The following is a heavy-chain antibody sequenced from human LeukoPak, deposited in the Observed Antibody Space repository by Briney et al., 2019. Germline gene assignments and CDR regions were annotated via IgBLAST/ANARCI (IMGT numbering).Heavy chain of an antibody. Sequence: PGGSLRLSCAASGFTFSSYAMSWVRQAPGKGPEWVSAISGSGGSTYYADSVKGRFTISRDNSKNTLYLQMNSLRAEDTAVYYCAKALYSSSWYDAFDYWGQGTLVTVSS. CDR2: ISGSGGST. J-gene: IGHJ4*02. CDR1: GFTFSSYA. D-gene: IGHD6-13*01. CDR3: AKALYSSSWYDAFDY. V-gene: IGHV3-23*01.